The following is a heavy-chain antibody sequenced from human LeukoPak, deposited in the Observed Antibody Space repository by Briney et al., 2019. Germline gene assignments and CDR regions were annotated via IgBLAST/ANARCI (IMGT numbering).Heavy chain of an antibody. V-gene: IGHV4-59*01. CDR1: GGSISSYY. Sequence: SETLSLTCTVSGGSISSYYWSWIRQPPGKGLERIGYIYYSGSTNYNPSLKSRVTISVDTSKNQFSLKLSSVTAADTAVYYCARGRLYYDSSGTTRGENDYWGQGTLVTVSS. D-gene: IGHD3-22*01. CDR2: IYYSGST. CDR3: ARGRLYYDSSGTTRGENDY. J-gene: IGHJ4*02.